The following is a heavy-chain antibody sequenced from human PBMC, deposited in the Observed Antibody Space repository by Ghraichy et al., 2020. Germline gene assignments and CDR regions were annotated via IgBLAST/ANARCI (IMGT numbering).Heavy chain of an antibody. J-gene: IGHJ3*02. CDR3: ARDRGYYYGSGSYYRTGFVAFDI. CDR1: GFTFSSYS. V-gene: IGHV3-48*02. Sequence: GGSLRLSCAASGFTFSSYSMNWVRQAPGKGLEWVSYISSSSTIYYADYVKGRFTISRDNAKNSLYLQMNSLRDEDTAVYYCARDRGYYYGSGSYYRTGFVAFDIWGQGTMVTVSS. CDR2: ISSSSTI. D-gene: IGHD3-10*01.